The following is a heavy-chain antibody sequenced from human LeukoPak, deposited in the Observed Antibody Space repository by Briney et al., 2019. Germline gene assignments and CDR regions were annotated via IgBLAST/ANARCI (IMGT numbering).Heavy chain of an antibody. Sequence: GGSLRLSCAVSGFTFSSYAMSWVRQAPGKGLEWVSVISGSGGSTYYSDSVKGRFTISRDNSENTLYLQMNSLRAEDTAMYYCTRDQYSSFHFGYWGQGTLVTVSS. CDR3: TRDQYSSFHFGY. CDR1: GFTFSSYA. J-gene: IGHJ4*02. CDR2: ISGSGGST. D-gene: IGHD3-22*01. V-gene: IGHV3-23*01.